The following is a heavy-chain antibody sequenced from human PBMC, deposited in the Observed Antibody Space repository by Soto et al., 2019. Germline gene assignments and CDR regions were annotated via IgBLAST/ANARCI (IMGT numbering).Heavy chain of an antibody. CDR1: GFTVNSYG. CDR3: GKIGGCGWKIDY. V-gene: IGHV3-30*18. Sequence: QVQLVESGGGVVQPGRSLRLSCAASGFTVNSYGMHWVRQAPGKGLEWVAVISYDGSNKYYADSVKGRFNISRDNSKNTLYLQMNSLRAEGTAVYYCGKIGGCGWKIDYWGQGTLVTVSS. CDR2: ISYDGSNK. J-gene: IGHJ4*02. D-gene: IGHD6-19*01.